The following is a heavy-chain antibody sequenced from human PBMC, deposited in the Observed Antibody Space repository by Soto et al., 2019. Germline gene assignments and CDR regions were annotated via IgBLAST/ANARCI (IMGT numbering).Heavy chain of an antibody. CDR1: GGSISSYY. D-gene: IGHD3-3*01. J-gene: IGHJ4*02. CDR2: IYTSGST. CDR3: AISKAIRFLEGFDY. Sequence: QVQLQESGPGLVKPSETLSLTCTVSGGSISSYYCSWIRQPAGKGLEWMGRIYTSGSTNYNTSLKSRVTMSVDPSKNQFSLKLSSVTAADTAVYYCAISKAIRFLEGFDYWGQGTLVTVSS. V-gene: IGHV4-4*07.